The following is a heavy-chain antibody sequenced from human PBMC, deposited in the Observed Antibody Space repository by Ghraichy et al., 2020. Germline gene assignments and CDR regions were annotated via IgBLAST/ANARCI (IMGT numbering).Heavy chain of an antibody. J-gene: IGHJ5*02. CDR3: ARHGKYDDLRMDWFDP. Sequence: SETLSLTCTVSGGSISHYYWSWIRQPPGKGLEWIGYIYTSGSTDYNPSLKSRVTISVDTSKNHFSLRLTSVTAADTAVYYCARHGKYDDLRMDWFDPWGQGTLVTVSS. D-gene: IGHD3-16*01. CDR2: IYTSGST. V-gene: IGHV4-4*09. CDR1: GGSISHYY.